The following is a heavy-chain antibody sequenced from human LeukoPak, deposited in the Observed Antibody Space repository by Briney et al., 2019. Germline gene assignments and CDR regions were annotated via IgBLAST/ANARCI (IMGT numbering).Heavy chain of an antibody. D-gene: IGHD3-22*01. J-gene: IGHJ4*02. V-gene: IGHV3-23*01. CDR1: GFTFTTYW. CDR2: ISGSGGST. CDR3: AKASAMIVVVSKHFDY. Sequence: GGSLRLSCGASGFTFTTYWMSWVRQAQGKGLEWVSAISGSGGSTYYADSVKGRFTISRDNSKNTLYLQMNSLRAEDTAVYYCAKASAMIVVVSKHFDYWGQGTLVTVSS.